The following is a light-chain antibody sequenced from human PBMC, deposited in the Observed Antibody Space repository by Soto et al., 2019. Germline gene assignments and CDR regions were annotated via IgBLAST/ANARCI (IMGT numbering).Light chain of an antibody. CDR1: QSVSSY. CDR2: DAS. CDR3: QQRST. Sequence: LSPGERATLSCRASQSVSSYLAWYQQKPGQAPRLLIYDASNRATGIPARFSGSGSGTDFTLTISSLEPEDFAVYYCQQRSTFGPGTKVDIK. J-gene: IGKJ3*01. V-gene: IGKV3-11*01.